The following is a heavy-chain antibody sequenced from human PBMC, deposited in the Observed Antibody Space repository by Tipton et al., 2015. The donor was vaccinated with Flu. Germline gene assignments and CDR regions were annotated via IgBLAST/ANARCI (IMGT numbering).Heavy chain of an antibody. V-gene: IGHV4-59*01. D-gene: IGHD2-2*01. CDR2: IHDSGSS. CDR3: ARLGDTSTYDY. J-gene: IGHJ4*02. Sequence: TLSLTCSVSGDSMRSYYWSWIRQPPGKGLEWIGYIHDSGSSDSNPSLKGRVTISVDSSRNQVSLKLGSVTAADTAMYYCARLGDTSTYDYWGQGTLVTVSS. CDR1: GDSMRSYY.